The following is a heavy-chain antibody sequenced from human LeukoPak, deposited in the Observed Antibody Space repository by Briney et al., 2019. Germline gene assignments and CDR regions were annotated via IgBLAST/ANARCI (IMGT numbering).Heavy chain of an antibody. CDR1: GGSISSYY. D-gene: IGHD6-19*01. Sequence: PSETLSLTCTVSGGSISSYYWSWIRQPAGKGLEWIGRIYTSGSTNYNPSLKSRVTMSVDTSKNQFSLKLSSVTAADTAVYYCARGRYSSGWYGLLDYWGQGTLVTVSS. J-gene: IGHJ4*02. CDR3: ARGRYSSGWYGLLDY. CDR2: IYTSGST. V-gene: IGHV4-4*07.